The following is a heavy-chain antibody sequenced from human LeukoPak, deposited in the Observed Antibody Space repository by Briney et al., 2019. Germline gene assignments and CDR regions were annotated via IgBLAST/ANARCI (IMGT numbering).Heavy chain of an antibody. CDR3: AKVILTGYSYYYYGMDV. D-gene: IGHD3-9*01. J-gene: IGHJ6*02. CDR2: ISGSGGST. V-gene: IGHV3-23*01. Sequence: GGSLRLSCAASGFTFSSYAMSWVRQAPGKGLEWVSAISGSGGSTYYADSVKGRFTISRDSSKNTLYLQMNSLRAEDTAVYYCAKVILTGYSYYYYGMDVWGQGTTVTVSS. CDR1: GFTFSSYA.